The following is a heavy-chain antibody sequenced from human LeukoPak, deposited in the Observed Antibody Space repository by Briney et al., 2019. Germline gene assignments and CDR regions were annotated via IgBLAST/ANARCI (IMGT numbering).Heavy chain of an antibody. V-gene: IGHV3-23*01. D-gene: IGHD3-9*01. CDR3: AKDSYDILTGFDY. CDR1: GFTFSSDA. Sequence: GGSLRLSCAASGFTFSSDAMSWVRQAPGKGLEWVSAISGSGGSTYYADSVKGRFTISRDNSKNTLYLQMNSLRAEDTAVYYCAKDSYDILTGFDYWGQGTLVTVSS. J-gene: IGHJ4*02. CDR2: ISGSGGST.